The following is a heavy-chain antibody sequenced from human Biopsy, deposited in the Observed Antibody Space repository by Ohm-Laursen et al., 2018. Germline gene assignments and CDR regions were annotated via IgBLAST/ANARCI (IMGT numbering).Heavy chain of an antibody. D-gene: IGHD4-11*01. V-gene: IGHV4-59*02. J-gene: IGHJ6*02. CDR1: GGSVTKYY. CDR2: IYYSVMT. CDR3: ARDSGILNYGNFKYYHYYGMDV. Sequence: GTLSLTCTVSGGSVTKYYWSWIRQPPGKGLEWIGHIYYSVMTNYNPSLQSRVSISVDTSRNQVSLTLSSVTAADTAVYYCARDSGILNYGNFKYYHYYGMDVWGQGTEVTVSS.